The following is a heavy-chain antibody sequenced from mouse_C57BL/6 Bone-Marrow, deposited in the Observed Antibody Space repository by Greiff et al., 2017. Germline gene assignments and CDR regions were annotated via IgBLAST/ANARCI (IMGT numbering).Heavy chain of an antibody. Sequence: QVQLQQSGPELVKPGASVKLSCKASGYTFTSYDINWVKQRPGQGLEWIGWIYPRDGSTKYNEEFKGKATLTVDTSSSTAYMELHSLTSEDSAVYFCARREIYGSSPYWYFDVWGTGTTVTVSS. J-gene: IGHJ1*03. D-gene: IGHD1-1*01. CDR3: ARREIYGSSPYWYFDV. CDR1: GYTFTSYD. V-gene: IGHV1-85*01. CDR2: IYPRDGST.